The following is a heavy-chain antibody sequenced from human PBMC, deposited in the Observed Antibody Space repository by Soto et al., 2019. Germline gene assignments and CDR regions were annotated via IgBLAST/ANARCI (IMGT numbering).Heavy chain of an antibody. CDR2: IYYSGST. CDR1: GGSISSGDYY. Sequence: SETLSLTCTVSGGSISSGDYYWSWIRQPPGKGLEWIGYIYYSGSTYYNPSLKSRVTISVDTSKNQFSLKLSSVTAADTAVYYCARNYGGDPTNWFDPWGQGTLVTVSS. V-gene: IGHV4-30-4*01. J-gene: IGHJ5*02. CDR3: ARNYGGDPTNWFDP. D-gene: IGHD2-21*02.